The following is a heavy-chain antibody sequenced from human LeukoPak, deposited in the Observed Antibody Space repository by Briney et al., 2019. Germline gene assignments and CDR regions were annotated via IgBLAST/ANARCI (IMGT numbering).Heavy chain of an antibody. CDR2: INHSAST. J-gene: IGHJ3*02. CDR1: VGSFSGYF. Sequence: SETLSLTCVFYVGSFSGYFWSWIRQPPGKGLEWVGEINHSASTNYNPSLKSRVAISIDTSKNQFSLNLSSVTAADTAVYYCASNSGSYYRAFDIWGQGTMVTVSS. D-gene: IGHD1-26*01. V-gene: IGHV4-34*01. CDR3: ASNSGSYYRAFDI.